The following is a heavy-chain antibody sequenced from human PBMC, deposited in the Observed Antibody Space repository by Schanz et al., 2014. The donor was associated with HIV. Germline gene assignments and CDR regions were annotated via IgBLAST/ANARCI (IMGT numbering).Heavy chain of an antibody. Sequence: EVQLVESGGGLVKPGGSLRVSCAASGFTFSHTWMSWVRQAPGKGLEWVSSISSSSSYIKYADSVKGRFTISRDNAKNSLYLQMNSLRAEDTAVYYCAREKDLGYSSTLGFWGQGTLVTVSS. CDR3: AREKDLGYSSTLGF. V-gene: IGHV3-21*04. CDR2: ISSSSSYI. D-gene: IGHD6-13*01. CDR1: GFTFSHTW. J-gene: IGHJ4*02.